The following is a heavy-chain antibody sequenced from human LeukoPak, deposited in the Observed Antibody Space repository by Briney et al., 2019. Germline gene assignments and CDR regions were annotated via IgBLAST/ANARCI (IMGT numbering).Heavy chain of an antibody. CDR2: INHSGST. CDR1: GGSFSGYY. J-gene: IGHJ6*03. V-gene: IGHV4-34*01. Sequence: PSETLSLTCAVYGGSFSGYYWSWIRQPPGKGLEWIGEINHSGSTNYNPSLKSRVTISVDTSKNQFSLKLSSVTAADTAVYYCARVGGPYGSTYYMDVWGKGTTVTVSS. D-gene: IGHD2/OR15-2a*01. CDR3: ARVGGPYGSTYYMDV.